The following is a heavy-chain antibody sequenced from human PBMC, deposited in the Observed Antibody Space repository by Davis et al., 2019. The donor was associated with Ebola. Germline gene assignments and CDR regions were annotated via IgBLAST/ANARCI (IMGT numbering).Heavy chain of an antibody. Sequence: MPSETLSLTCTVSGGSISSGGYYWSWIRQHPGKGLEWIGYIYYSGSTYYNPSLKSRVTISVDTSKNQFSLKLSSVTAADTAVYYCARDTGYCSGGSCYSSAFDIWGQGTMVTVSS. CDR2: IYYSGST. CDR3: ARDTGYCSGGSCYSSAFDI. CDR1: GGSISSGGYY. V-gene: IGHV4-31*03. D-gene: IGHD2-15*01. J-gene: IGHJ3*02.